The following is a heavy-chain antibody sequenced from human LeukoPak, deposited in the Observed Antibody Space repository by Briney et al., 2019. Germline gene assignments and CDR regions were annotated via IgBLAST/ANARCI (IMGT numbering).Heavy chain of an antibody. CDR2: IYYSGST. CDR1: GASISSSSYY. D-gene: IGHD3-10*01. V-gene: IGHV4-39*02. CDR3: ARLPTDYYGSGSPDG. J-gene: IGHJ4*02. Sequence: PSETLSLTCTVSGASISSSSYYWGWIRQPPGKGLEWIGSIYYSGSTYYNPSLKSRVTISVDTPKNHFSLKLSSVTAADTAVYYCARLPTDYYGSGSPDGWGQGTLVTVSS.